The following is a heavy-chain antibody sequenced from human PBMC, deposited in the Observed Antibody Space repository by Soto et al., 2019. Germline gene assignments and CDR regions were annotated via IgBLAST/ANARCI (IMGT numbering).Heavy chain of an antibody. Sequence: EVQLVESGGGLIQPGGSLRLSCAVSGFTVSNNYMSWVRQAPGKGLEGVSVIYSGGYTAYGDSVKGRFTISRDNSKNTLYLQNNGRTADDPAVFYWAAQRGGGGYWGQGTLVTVSS. J-gene: IGHJ4*02. CDR2: IYSGGYT. V-gene: IGHV3-53*01. D-gene: IGHD6-25*01. CDR3: AAQRGGGGY. CDR1: GFTVSNNY.